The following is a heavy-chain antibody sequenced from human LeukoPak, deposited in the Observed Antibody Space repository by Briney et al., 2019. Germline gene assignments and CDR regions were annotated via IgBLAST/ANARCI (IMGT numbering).Heavy chain of an antibody. D-gene: IGHD2-2*02. V-gene: IGHV4-31*03. J-gene: IGHJ5*02. CDR2: IYYSGST. CDR3: ARAHCSSTGCYMGGWFDP. CDR1: GGSISSGGYY. Sequence: SETLSLTCTVSGGSISSGGYYWSWIRQHPGKGLEWIGYIYYSGSTYYNPSLKSRVTISVDTSKNQFSLKLSSVTAADTAVFYCARAHCSSTGCYMGGWFDPWGQGTLVTVSS.